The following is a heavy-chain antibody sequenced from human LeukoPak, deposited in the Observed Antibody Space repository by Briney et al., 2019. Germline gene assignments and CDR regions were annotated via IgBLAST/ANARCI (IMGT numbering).Heavy chain of an antibody. V-gene: IGHV3-23*01. CDR2: ISGSGGST. J-gene: IGHJ4*02. CDR3: AEDPSVAVAGTLDY. D-gene: IGHD6-19*01. Sequence: PGGSLRLSCAASGFTFSNYAMSWVRQAPGKGLEWVSAISGSGGSTYYADSVKGRFTISRDNSKNTLYLQMDSLRAEDTAVYYCAEDPSVAVAGTLDYWGQGTLVTVSS. CDR1: GFTFSNYA.